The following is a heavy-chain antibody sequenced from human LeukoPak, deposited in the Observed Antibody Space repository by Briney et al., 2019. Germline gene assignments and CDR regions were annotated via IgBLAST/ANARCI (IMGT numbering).Heavy chain of an antibody. D-gene: IGHD5-18*01. CDR1: GFTFSSYG. V-gene: IGHV3-30*18. J-gene: IGHJ4*02. Sequence: GGSLRLSCAASGFTFSSYGMHWVRQAPGKGLEWVAVISYDGSNKYYADSVKGRFTISRDNSKNTLYLQMNSLRAEDTAVYYCAKGGGYSYPNPVDYWGQGTLVTVSS. CDR3: AKGGGYSYPNPVDY. CDR2: ISYDGSNK.